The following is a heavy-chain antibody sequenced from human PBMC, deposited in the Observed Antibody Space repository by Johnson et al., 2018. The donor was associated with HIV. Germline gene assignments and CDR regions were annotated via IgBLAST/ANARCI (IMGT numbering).Heavy chain of an antibody. V-gene: IGHV3-33*01. D-gene: IGHD1-26*01. CDR1: GFTFSSYG. Sequence: QVQLVESGGGVVQPGRSLRLSCAASGFTFSSYGMHWVRQAPGKGLEWVAVIWYDGSNKYYADSVKGRFTISRDNAKNSLYLQMNSLRVEDTALYYCARGEWELNAGHGFDIWGQGTMVTVSS. J-gene: IGHJ3*02. CDR3: ARGEWELNAGHGFDI. CDR2: IWYDGSNK.